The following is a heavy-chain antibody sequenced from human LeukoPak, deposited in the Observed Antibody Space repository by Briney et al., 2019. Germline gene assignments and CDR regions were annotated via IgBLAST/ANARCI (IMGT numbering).Heavy chain of an antibody. Sequence: SETLSLTCTVSGGSISSGSYYWSWIRQPAGKGLEWIGRIYTSGSTNYNPSLKSRVTISVDTSKNQFSLKLSSVTAADTAVYYCARHDYVATKAFDYWGQGTLVTVSS. CDR3: ARHDYVATKAFDY. V-gene: IGHV4-61*02. J-gene: IGHJ4*02. CDR2: IYTSGST. CDR1: GGSISSGSYY. D-gene: IGHD3-16*01.